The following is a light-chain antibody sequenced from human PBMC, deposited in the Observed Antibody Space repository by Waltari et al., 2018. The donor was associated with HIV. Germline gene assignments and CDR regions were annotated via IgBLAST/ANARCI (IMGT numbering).Light chain of an antibody. Sequence: QSVLTQPPSASGAPGQWVTISCSGSSSNIGSNTVNWYHHLPGTAPKLLNYSTNQRPSGVPDRFSGSKSGTSASLSITGLQSEVEADYYCSAWDDSLNGVVFGGGTKVTVL. V-gene: IGLV1-44*01. CDR2: STN. J-gene: IGLJ2*01. CDR3: SAWDDSLNGVV. CDR1: SSNIGSNT.